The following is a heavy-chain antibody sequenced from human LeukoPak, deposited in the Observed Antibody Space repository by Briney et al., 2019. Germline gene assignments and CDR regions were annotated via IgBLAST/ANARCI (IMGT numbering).Heavy chain of an antibody. J-gene: IGHJ4*02. V-gene: IGHV4-59*01. CDR3: ARGRWSGSTGPFNY. Sequence: SETLSLTCIVSGVSISSYSWGWVRQPPGKALELIACIHSSGSTNYNPSLKSRVTVSVDTSKNHFSLILSSVTAADTAVYYCARGRWSGSTGPFNYWGQGTLVTVSA. CDR2: IHSSGST. CDR1: GVSISSYS. D-gene: IGHD4-23*01.